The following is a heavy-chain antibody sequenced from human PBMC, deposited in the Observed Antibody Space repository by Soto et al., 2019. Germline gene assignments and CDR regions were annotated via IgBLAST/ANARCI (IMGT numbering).Heavy chain of an antibody. V-gene: IGHV1-18*01. CDR1: GYTFTNFG. D-gene: IGHD2-15*01. J-gene: IGHJ4*02. Sequence: QVQLVQSGAEVKKPGASVKVSCKTSGYTFTNFGISWVRQAPGQRLEWMGWISTYNGNTNYAQKFQGSVTMTTDTSTRTAYMELRSLRSDVTAVYSCLREGTPIDYCGQGTLVTVSS. CDR3: LREGTPIDY. CDR2: ISTYNGNT.